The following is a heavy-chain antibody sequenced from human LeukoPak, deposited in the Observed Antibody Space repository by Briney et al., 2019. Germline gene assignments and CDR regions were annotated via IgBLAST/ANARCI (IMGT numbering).Heavy chain of an antibody. Sequence: KAGGSLRLSCAASGFTFSTYWMSWLRQAPGKGLEWVSSISSSSSYIYYADSVKGRFTISRDNAKNSLYLQMNSLRAEDTAVYYCARVVWGYCSGGSCLVGRVPDYWGQGTLVTVSS. J-gene: IGHJ4*02. V-gene: IGHV3-21*01. CDR1: GFTFSTYW. D-gene: IGHD2-15*01. CDR3: ARVVWGYCSGGSCLVGRVPDY. CDR2: ISSSSSYI.